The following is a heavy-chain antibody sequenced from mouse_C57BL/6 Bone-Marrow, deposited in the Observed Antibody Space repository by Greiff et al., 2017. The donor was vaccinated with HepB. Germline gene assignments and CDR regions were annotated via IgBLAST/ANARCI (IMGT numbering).Heavy chain of an antibody. V-gene: IGHV1-80*01. Sequence: QVQLKQSGAELVKPGASAKISCKASGYAFSSYWMNWVKQRPGKGLEWIGQIYPGDGDTNYNGKFKGKATLTADKSSSTAYMQLSSLTSEDSAVYFCARGDGYGQYYFDYWGQGTTLTVSS. CDR2: IYPGDGDT. CDR1: GYAFSSYW. CDR3: ARGDGYGQYYFDY. D-gene: IGHD2-3*01. J-gene: IGHJ2*01.